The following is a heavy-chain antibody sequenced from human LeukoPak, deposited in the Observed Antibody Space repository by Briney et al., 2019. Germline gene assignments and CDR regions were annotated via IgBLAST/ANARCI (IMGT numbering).Heavy chain of an antibody. CDR2: IIPILGIA. J-gene: IGHJ6*03. V-gene: IGHV1-69*02. D-gene: IGHD3-3*01. CDR3: ARGNTIFGVVSRLNYMDV. Sequence: SVKVSCKASEGTFSSYTISWVRQAPGQGLEWMGRIIPILGIANYAQKFQGRVTITADKSTSTAYMELSSLRSEDTAVYYCARGNTIFGVVSRLNYMDVWGKGTTVTVSS. CDR1: EGTFSSYT.